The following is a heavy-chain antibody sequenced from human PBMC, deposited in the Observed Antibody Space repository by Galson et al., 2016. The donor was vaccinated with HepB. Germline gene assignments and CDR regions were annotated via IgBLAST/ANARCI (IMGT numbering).Heavy chain of an antibody. D-gene: IGHD4-17*01. V-gene: IGHV1-69*13. CDR1: GGTFSSYA. CDR3: ARDGNQMTTMTHFGY. J-gene: IGHJ4*02. CDR2: IIPIYGTA. Sequence: SVKVSCKASGGTFSSYAINWVRQAPGQGLEWMGGIIPIYGTANYAQKFQGRVTITADESTNTAYMELGSLRSEDTAVYYCARDGNQMTTMTHFGYWGQGTLINGSS.